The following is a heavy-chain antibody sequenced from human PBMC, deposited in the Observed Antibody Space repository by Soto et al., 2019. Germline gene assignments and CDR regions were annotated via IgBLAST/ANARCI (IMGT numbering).Heavy chain of an antibody. CDR3: ASWPYGDYAMSGEDDAFDI. V-gene: IGHV1-69*02. CDR2: IIPILGIA. J-gene: IGHJ3*02. CDR1: GGTFSSYT. Sequence: ASVKVSCKASGGTFSSYTISWVRQAPGQGLEWMGRIIPILGIANYAQKFQGRVTITADKSTSTAYMELSSLRSEDTAVYYCASWPYGDYAMSGEDDAFDIWGQGTMVTVSS. D-gene: IGHD4-17*01.